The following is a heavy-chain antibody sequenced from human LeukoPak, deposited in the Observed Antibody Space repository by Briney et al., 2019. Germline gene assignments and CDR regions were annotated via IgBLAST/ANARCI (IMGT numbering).Heavy chain of an antibody. CDR3: ARVPATVKADY. J-gene: IGHJ4*02. D-gene: IGHD4-17*01. V-gene: IGHV3-7*04. CDR2: INQNGGEK. Sequence: GGSLRLSCAASGFTFISYWMSWVRQAPGKGLEWVANINQNGGEKYYVESVKGRFTISRDNAKSSLFLQMNSLRAEDTAVYYCARVPATVKADYWGQGTLVTVSS. CDR1: GFTFISYW.